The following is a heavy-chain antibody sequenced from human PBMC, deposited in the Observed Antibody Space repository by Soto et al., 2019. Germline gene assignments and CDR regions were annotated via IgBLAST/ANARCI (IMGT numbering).Heavy chain of an antibody. D-gene: IGHD6-13*01. CDR1: GYSFTSYW. CDR3: ARWGASVAAAGTCFDY. J-gene: IGHJ4*02. CDR2: IYPGDSDT. Sequence: GESLKISCKGSGYSFTSYWIGWVRQMPGKGLEWMGIIYPGDSDTRYSPSFQGQVTISADKSISTAYLQWSSLKASDTAMYYCARWGASVAAAGTCFDYWGQGTLVTVSS. V-gene: IGHV5-51*01.